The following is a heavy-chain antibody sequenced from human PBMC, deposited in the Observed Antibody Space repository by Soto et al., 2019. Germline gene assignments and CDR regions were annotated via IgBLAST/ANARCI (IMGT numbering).Heavy chain of an antibody. Sequence: QVQLVESGGGVVQPGRSLRLSCAASGFTFSSYAMHWVRQAPGKGLEWVAVISYDGSNKYYADSVKGRFTIYRDNSKNPLYLQMNSLRAEDTAVYYCARDPTGAVAGSLIFDYWGQGTLVTVSS. CDR1: GFTFSSYA. CDR2: ISYDGSNK. V-gene: IGHV3-30-3*01. CDR3: ARDPTGAVAGSLIFDY. J-gene: IGHJ4*02. D-gene: IGHD6-19*01.